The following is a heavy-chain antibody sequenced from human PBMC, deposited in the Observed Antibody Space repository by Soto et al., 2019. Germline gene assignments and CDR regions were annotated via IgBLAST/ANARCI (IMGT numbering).Heavy chain of an antibody. Sequence: SLRLSCAASEFTFSDYCMSWILQAPGKGLEWVSYISSSGSTIYYADSVKGRFTISRDNAKNSLYLQMTSLRAEDTAVYYCASAPYYYYTDVWGKGTTVTVSS. CDR3: ASAPYYYYTDV. J-gene: IGHJ6*03. CDR2: ISSSGSTI. CDR1: EFTFSDYC. V-gene: IGHV3-11*01.